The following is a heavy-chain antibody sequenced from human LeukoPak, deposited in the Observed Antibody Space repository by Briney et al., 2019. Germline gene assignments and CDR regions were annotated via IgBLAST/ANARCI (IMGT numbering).Heavy chain of an antibody. CDR1: GGSISSYY. CDR2: IYYSGST. CDR3: ASISPGYSSGWYFDY. Sequence: SETLSLTCTVSGGSISSYYWSWIRQPPGKGLEWIGYIYYSGSTNYNPSLKSRATISVDTSKNQFSLKLSTVTAADTAVYYCASISPGYSSGWYFDYWGQGTLVTVSS. D-gene: IGHD6-19*01. V-gene: IGHV4-59*01. J-gene: IGHJ4*02.